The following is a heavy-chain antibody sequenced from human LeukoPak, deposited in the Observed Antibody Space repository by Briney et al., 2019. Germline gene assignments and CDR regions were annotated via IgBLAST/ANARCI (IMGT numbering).Heavy chain of an antibody. D-gene: IGHD6-13*01. J-gene: IGHJ4*02. CDR2: ISYDGSNK. CDR3: AKDPLQQQLEFHFDY. CDR1: GFTFSSYG. V-gene: IGHV3-30*18. Sequence: QSGGSLRLSCAASGFTFSSYGMHWVRQAPGKGLEWVAVISYDGSNKYYADSVKGRFTISRDNSKNTLYLQMNSLRAEDTAVYYCAKDPLQQQLEFHFDYWGQGTLVTVSS.